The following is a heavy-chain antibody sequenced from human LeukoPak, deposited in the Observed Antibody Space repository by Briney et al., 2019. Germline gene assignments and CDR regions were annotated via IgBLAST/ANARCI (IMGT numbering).Heavy chain of an antibody. D-gene: IGHD7-27*01. CDR3: VRESFSRGDFN. CDR1: GFIFSTYW. V-gene: IGHV3-7*01. Sequence: GGSLRLSCAASGFIFSTYWMTWVRQAPGKGLQWVATIRYDGNDIFYLDSERGRFTVSRDNAMNSLYLQMNGLTAEDTAVYYCVRESFSRGDFNWGQGTLVSVSS. J-gene: IGHJ4*02. CDR2: IRYDGNDI.